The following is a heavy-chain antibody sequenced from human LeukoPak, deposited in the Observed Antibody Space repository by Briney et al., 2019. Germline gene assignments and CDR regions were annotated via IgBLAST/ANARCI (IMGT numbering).Heavy chain of an antibody. V-gene: IGHV4-59*01. CDR3: ARVSWFPGTSYYYMDV. CDR1: GVSISSYY. J-gene: IGHJ6*03. Sequence: SETLSLTCTGSGVSISSYYWSWIRQPPGKGLEWFGYIYDSGTTNYNPSLKSRVTISVDTPKNQFSLKLSSVTAADTAVYYCARVSWFPGTSYYYMDVWGKGTTVTVSS. D-gene: IGHD1-1*01. CDR2: IYDSGTT.